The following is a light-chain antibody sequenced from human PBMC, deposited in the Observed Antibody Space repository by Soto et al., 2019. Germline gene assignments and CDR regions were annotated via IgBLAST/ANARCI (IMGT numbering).Light chain of an antibody. Sequence: EIVLTQSPGTLSLSPGERATRSCRASQSISSGYLAWYQQKPGQAPRLLIYGAYSRASGVPDRFSGSGSGTDFTLTISRLEPEDFAVYYCQQYGSAFGQGTKVEIQ. CDR3: QQYGSA. CDR2: GAY. CDR1: QSISSGY. J-gene: IGKJ1*01. V-gene: IGKV3-20*01.